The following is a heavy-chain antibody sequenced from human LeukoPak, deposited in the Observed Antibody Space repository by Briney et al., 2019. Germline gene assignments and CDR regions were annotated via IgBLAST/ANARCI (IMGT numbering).Heavy chain of an antibody. CDR3: ASRAVTGFYHFDY. Sequence: GGSLRLSCAASEFTVSNNYMSWVRQAPGKGLEWVSVIYSGGSTYYADSVKGRFTISRDNSKNTLYLQMNSLRAEDTAVYYCASRAVTGFYHFDYWGQGTLVTVSS. D-gene: IGHD6-19*01. V-gene: IGHV3-66*01. CDR1: EFTVSNNY. CDR2: IYSGGST. J-gene: IGHJ4*02.